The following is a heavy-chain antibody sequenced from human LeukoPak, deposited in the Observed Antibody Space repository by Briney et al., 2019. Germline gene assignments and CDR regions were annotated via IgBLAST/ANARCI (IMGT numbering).Heavy chain of an antibody. CDR1: GGSISSGSYY. D-gene: IGHD4-11*01. V-gene: IGHV4-61*02. CDR2: IYTSGST. J-gene: IGHJ6*02. CDR3: ATSTVTKKGFYYYGMDV. Sequence: SQTLSLTCTVSGGSISSGSYYWGWIRQPAGKGLEWIGRIYTSGSTNYNPSLKSRVTISVDTSKNQFSLKLSSVTAADTAVYYCATSTVTKKGFYYYGMDVWGQGTTVTVSS.